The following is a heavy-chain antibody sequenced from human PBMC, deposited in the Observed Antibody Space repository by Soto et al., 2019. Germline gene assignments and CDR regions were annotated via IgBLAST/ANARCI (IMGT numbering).Heavy chain of an antibody. D-gene: IGHD3-3*01. V-gene: IGHV6-1*01. Sequence: SQTLSLTCAISGDSVSSNSAAWNWIRQPPSRGLEWLGRTYYRSKWYNDYAVSVKSRITINPDTSKNQFSLQLNSVTPEDTAVYYCAREGYDFRSGYPTYYYYGMDVWGPGTKVSVSS. J-gene: IGHJ6*02. CDR2: TYYRSKWYN. CDR1: GDSVSSNSAA. CDR3: AREGYDFRSGYPTYYYYGMDV.